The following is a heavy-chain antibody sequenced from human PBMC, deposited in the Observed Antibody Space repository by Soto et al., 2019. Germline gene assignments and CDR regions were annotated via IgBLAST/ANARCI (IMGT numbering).Heavy chain of an antibody. Sequence: EVQLLESGGGLVQPGGSLRLSCAASGFTFSSYAMSWVRQAPGKGREWVSAISGSGGSTYYADSVKGRFTISRDNSKNTLYLQMNSLRAEDTAVYYCARGTFGLPLNYWGQGTLVTVSS. CDR2: ISGSGGST. CDR1: GFTFSSYA. V-gene: IGHV3-23*01. D-gene: IGHD3-16*01. J-gene: IGHJ4*02. CDR3: ARGTFGLPLNY.